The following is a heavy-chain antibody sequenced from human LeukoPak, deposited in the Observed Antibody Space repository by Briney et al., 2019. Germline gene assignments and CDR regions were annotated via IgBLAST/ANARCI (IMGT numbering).Heavy chain of an antibody. CDR1: GTSISGSSHYF. D-gene: IGHD3-10*01. CDR3: ARTTMVRGTYYMDV. CDR2: IYYSGIT. V-gene: IGHV4-39*07. Sequence: PSETLSPTCTVPGTSISGSSHYFWGWIRQTPGKGLEWIGSIYYSGITYYTPSLKSRVTISVDTSKNQFSLKLSSVTAADTAVYYCARTTMVRGTYYMDVWGKGTTVTISS. J-gene: IGHJ6*03.